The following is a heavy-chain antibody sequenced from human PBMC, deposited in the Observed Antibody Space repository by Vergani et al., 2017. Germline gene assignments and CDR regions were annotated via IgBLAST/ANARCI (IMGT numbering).Heavy chain of an antibody. CDR1: GFTFSSYE. D-gene: IGHD3-10*01. J-gene: IGHJ2*01. CDR3: ARDRRNMVRGGWYFDL. CDR2: ISSSGSTI. Sequence: EVQLVESGGGLVQPGGSLRLSCAASGFTFSSYEMNWVRQAPGKGLEWVSYISSSGSTIYYADSVKGRFTISRDNAKNSLYLQMNSLRAEDTAVYYCARDRRNMVRGGWYFDLWGRGTLVTVSS. V-gene: IGHV3-48*03.